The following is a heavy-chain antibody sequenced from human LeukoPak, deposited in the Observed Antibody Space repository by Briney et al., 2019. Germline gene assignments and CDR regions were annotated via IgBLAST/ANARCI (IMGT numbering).Heavy chain of an antibody. J-gene: IGHJ4*02. CDR1: GFTFSDHY. D-gene: IGHD7-27*01. V-gene: IGHV3-72*01. CDR3: ARARLGTPDYFDY. Sequence: GGSLRLSCAASGFTFSDHYMDWVRQAPGKGLEWVGRIRNKPNSYTTEYPASVEGRFTISRDDSKNSLYLQMNSLKTEDTAVYYCARARLGTPDYFDYWGQGTLVTVSS. CDR2: IRNKPNSYTT.